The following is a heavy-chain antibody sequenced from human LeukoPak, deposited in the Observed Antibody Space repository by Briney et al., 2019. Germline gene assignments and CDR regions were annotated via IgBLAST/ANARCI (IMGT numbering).Heavy chain of an antibody. V-gene: IGHV3-7*01. D-gene: IGHD1-26*01. Sequence: GGSLRLSCTASGFTFSNYWMSWVRQAPGKGLEWVANIRQDGGLKHCVDSVKGRFTISRDNAENSPYLQMNSLRAEDTAVYYCAREIVGAIKSYFDYWGQGTLVTASS. J-gene: IGHJ4*02. CDR2: IRQDGGLK. CDR1: GFTFSNYW. CDR3: AREIVGAIKSYFDY.